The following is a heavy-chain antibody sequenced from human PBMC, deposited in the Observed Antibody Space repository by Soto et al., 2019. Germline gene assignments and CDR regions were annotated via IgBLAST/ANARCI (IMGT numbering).Heavy chain of an antibody. CDR1: GYTFTGYY. J-gene: IGHJ6*02. CDR2: TNPNSGGT. V-gene: IGHV1-2*04. CDR3: ARDGWDCSGGSCQHNYGMDV. D-gene: IGHD2-15*01. Sequence: GASVKVSCKASGYTFTGYYMHWVRQAPGQGLEWMGWTNPNSGGTNYAQKFQGWVTMTRDTSISTAYMELSRLRSDDTAVYYCARDGWDCSGGSCQHNYGMDVWGQGTTVTVSS.